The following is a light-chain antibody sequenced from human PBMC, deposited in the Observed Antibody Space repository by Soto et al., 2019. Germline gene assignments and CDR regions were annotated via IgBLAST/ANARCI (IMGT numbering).Light chain of an antibody. CDR1: SGEVGGYNH. J-gene: IGLJ1*01. CDR2: EVS. CDR3: ISYTGSSTSYV. V-gene: IGLV2-14*01. Sequence: QSALTQPASVSGSPGQLITISCAGTSGEVGGYNHVAWYQQHPGKAPKLMIYEVSKRPSGVSNRFSGSKSGNTASLNISGLQAEDEADYYCISYTGSSTSYVFGTGTKVTVL.